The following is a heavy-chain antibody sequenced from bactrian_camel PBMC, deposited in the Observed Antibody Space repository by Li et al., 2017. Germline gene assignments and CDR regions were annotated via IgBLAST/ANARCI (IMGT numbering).Heavy chain of an antibody. V-gene: IGHV3S32*01. CDR3: ATGSYDGGWYALHI. Sequence: DVQLVESGGGLVQAGGSLRLSCTASGLPFANYVMGWFRQAPGKGLEWVSRINSGGTSTYYADSAQGRFTISRDNAKNTLYLQMNSLQTDDTGVYYCATGSYDGGWYALHIWGRGTQVTVS. D-gene: IGHD6*01. J-gene: IGHJ4*01. CDR2: INSGGTST. CDR1: GLPFANYV.